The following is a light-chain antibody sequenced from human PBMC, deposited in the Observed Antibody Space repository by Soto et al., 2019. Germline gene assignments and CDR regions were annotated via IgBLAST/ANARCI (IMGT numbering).Light chain of an antibody. V-gene: IGKV1-8*01. CDR1: QGISSY. CDR2: AAS. J-gene: IGKJ4*01. CDR3: QQYYSYPPLT. Sequence: AIRMTQSPSSFSASTLDRFTITCRASQGISSYLAWYQQKPGKAPKLLIYAASTLQSGVPSRFSGSGSGTDFTLTISCLQSEDFATYYCQQYYSYPPLTFGGGTKVDIK.